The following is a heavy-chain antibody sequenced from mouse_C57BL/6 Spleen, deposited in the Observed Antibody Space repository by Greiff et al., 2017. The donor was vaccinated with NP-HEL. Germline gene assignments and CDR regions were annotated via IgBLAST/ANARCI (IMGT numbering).Heavy chain of an antibody. CDR1: GYTFTSYW. Sequence: QVQLQQPGAELVKPGASVKLSCKASGYTFTSYWMHWVKQRPGRGLEWIGRIDPNSGGTKYNEKFKSKATLTVDNPASTAYMQLSSLTSEDSAVYDCASHGSSYNYYAMDYWGQGTSVTVSS. CDR2: IDPNSGGT. D-gene: IGHD1-1*01. V-gene: IGHV1-72*01. J-gene: IGHJ4*01. CDR3: ASHGSSYNYYAMDY.